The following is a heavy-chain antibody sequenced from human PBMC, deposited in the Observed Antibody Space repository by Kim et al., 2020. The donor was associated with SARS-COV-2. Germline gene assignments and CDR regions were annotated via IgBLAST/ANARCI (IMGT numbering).Heavy chain of an antibody. V-gene: IGHV1-69*01. D-gene: IGHD6-13*01. Sequence: AQKFQGRVTITADESTSTAYMELSSLRSEDTAVYYCLAAAGTYYYYGMDVWGQGTTVTVSS. J-gene: IGHJ6*02. CDR3: LAAAGTYYYYGMDV.